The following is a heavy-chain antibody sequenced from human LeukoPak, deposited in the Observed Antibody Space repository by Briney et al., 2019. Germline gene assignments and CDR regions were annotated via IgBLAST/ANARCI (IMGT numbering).Heavy chain of an antibody. D-gene: IGHD4-17*01. V-gene: IGHV1-18*01. Sequence: ASVKVSYKASGYTFISYGISWVRQAPGQGLEWMGWISAYNGNTNYAQKFQGRVTMTTGTSTSTAYMELRSLRSDDTAVYCCARFQGGDYGDYIFDYWGQGTLVTVSS. CDR1: GYTFISYG. CDR2: ISAYNGNT. CDR3: ARFQGGDYGDYIFDY. J-gene: IGHJ4*02.